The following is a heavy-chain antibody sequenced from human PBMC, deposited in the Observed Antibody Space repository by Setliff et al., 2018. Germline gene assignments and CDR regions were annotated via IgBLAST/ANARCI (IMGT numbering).Heavy chain of an antibody. Sequence: GPSVKVSCKASGGTFSSYAISWVRQAPGQGLEWMGGIIPIFGTANYAQKLQGRVTITTDESTSTAYMELSSLRSEDTAVYYCARDRIPSSSWYGLNWFDPWGQGTLVTVSS. D-gene: IGHD6-13*01. J-gene: IGHJ5*02. CDR3: ARDRIPSSSWYGLNWFDP. CDR2: IIPIFGTA. V-gene: IGHV1-69*05. CDR1: GGTFSSYA.